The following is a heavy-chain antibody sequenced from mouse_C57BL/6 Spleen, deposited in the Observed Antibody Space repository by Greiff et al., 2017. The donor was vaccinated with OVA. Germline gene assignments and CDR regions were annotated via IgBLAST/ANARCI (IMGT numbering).Heavy chain of an antibody. Sequence: VQLQQSGPALVKPGASVKISCKASGYAFSSSWMNWVKQRPGKGLEWIGRIYPGDGDTNYNGKFKGKATLTADESSSTAYMQLSSLTSEDSAVYFCASYRREYYAMDYWGQGTSVTVSS. J-gene: IGHJ4*01. CDR2: IYPGDGDT. V-gene: IGHV1-82*01. CDR3: ASYRREYYAMDY. CDR1: GYAFSSSW. D-gene: IGHD2-10*01.